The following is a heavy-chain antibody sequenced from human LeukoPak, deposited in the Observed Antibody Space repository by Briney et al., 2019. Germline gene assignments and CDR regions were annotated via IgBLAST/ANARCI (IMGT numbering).Heavy chain of an antibody. V-gene: IGHV1-18*01. J-gene: IGHJ4*02. CDR1: GGTLSSYA. CDR2: ISAYNGNT. Sequence: ASVRVSCTASGGTLSSYAISWVRRAPGQGLEWRGWISAYNGNTNYAQKLQGRVTMTTHTSTSTAYMELRSLRSDDTAVYYCARVRDLRWELSLFDYWGQGTLVTVSS. D-gene: IGHD1-26*01. CDR3: ARVRDLRWELSLFDY.